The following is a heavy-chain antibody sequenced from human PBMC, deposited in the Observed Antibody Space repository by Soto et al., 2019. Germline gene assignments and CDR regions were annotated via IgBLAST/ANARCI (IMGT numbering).Heavy chain of an antibody. D-gene: IGHD6-13*01. J-gene: IGHJ5*02. CDR2: MNPNSGNT. V-gene: IGHV1-8*01. CDR1: GYTFTSYD. Sequence: QVQLVQSGAEVKQPGASVKVSCKASGYTFTSYDINWVRPATGQGLEWMGWMNPNSGNTGYAQKFQGRVTMTRNTSISTAYMELSSLRSEDTAVYYCARERSAAGTGWFDPWGQGTLVTVSS. CDR3: ARERSAAGTGWFDP.